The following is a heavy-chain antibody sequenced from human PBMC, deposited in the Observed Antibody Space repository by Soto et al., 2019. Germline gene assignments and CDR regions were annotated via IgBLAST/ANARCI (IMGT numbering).Heavy chain of an antibody. CDR1: GGSISSHY. CDR2: IYISGST. Sequence: SETLSLTCTVSGGSISSHYWSWIRQPAGKGLEWIGRIYISGSTNYNPSLESRVTMSVDTAKNQFSLKLNSVTAADTAVYYCASALLDYGDYYFDYWGQGALVTVSS. CDR3: ASALLDYGDYYFDY. J-gene: IGHJ4*02. D-gene: IGHD4-17*01. V-gene: IGHV4-4*07.